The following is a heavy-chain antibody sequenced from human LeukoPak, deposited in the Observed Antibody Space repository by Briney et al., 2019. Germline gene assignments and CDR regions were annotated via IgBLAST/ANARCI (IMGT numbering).Heavy chain of an antibody. CDR2: ISSSSSYI. V-gene: IGHV3-21*01. Sequence: GGSLRLSCAASGFTFSSYSVNWVRQAPGKGLEWVSSISSSSSYIYYADSVKGRFTISRDNAKNSLYLQMNSLRAEDTAVYYCARTLSLPAAIYYYYMDVWGKGTTVTVSS. CDR3: ARTLSLPAAIYYYYMDV. J-gene: IGHJ6*03. D-gene: IGHD2-2*02. CDR1: GFTFSSYS.